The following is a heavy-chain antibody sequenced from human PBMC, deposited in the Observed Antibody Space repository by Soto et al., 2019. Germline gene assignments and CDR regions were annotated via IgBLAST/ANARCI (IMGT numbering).Heavy chain of an antibody. CDR3: AKDYGAVAEK. CDR2: ISGSGDRI. D-gene: IGHD6-19*01. CDR1: VFTFSSYA. V-gene: IGHV3-23*01. J-gene: IGHJ4*02. Sequence: EVQLLESGGGLVQPGGSLRLSCAASVFTFSSYAMSWVRQAPGKGLEWVSVISGSGDRIYYADSGKGRFTISRDNTKNTLYLQMNTLRAEDTAIYYCAKDYGAVAEKWGQGTLVTVSS.